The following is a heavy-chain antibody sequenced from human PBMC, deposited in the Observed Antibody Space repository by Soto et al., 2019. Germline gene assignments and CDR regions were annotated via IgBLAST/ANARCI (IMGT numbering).Heavy chain of an antibody. J-gene: IGHJ6*02. Sequence: QVQLQQWGAGLLKPSETLSLTCAVYGGSFSGYYWSWIRQPPGKGLEWIGEINHSGSTNYNPSLKSRVTISVDTSKNQFSLKLSSVTAADTAVYYCARGRGTMVRGVIRGYYYGMDVWGQGTTVTVSS. CDR1: GGSFSGYY. CDR2: INHSGST. V-gene: IGHV4-34*01. D-gene: IGHD3-10*01. CDR3: ARGRGTMVRGVIRGYYYGMDV.